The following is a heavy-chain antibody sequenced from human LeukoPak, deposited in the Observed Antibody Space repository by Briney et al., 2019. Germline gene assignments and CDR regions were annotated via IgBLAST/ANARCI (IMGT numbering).Heavy chain of an antibody. V-gene: IGHV1-46*01. J-gene: IGHJ4*02. Sequence: ASVKVSCKTSGYTFTSYYMHWVRQAPGQGLEWMGILNPSDGSTRYAQKFQGRVTMTRDTSTSTVYMELSSLRSEDTAVYYCARDTLIAVAGTLDYWGQGTLVTVSS. CDR1: GYTFTSYY. CDR3: ARDTLIAVAGTLDY. D-gene: IGHD6-19*01. CDR2: LNPSDGST.